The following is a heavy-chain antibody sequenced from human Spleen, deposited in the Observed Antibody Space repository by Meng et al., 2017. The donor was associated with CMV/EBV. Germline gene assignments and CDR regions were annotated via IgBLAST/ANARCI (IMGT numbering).Heavy chain of an antibody. CDR3: ARAQGTCGGDCRRGDY. D-gene: IGHD2-21*01. Sequence: GGSLRLSCAASGFTFDDYGMSWVRQAPGKGLEWVSGINWNGGSTGYADSVKGRFTISRDSSRDTVFLQMNFLTFDDTAIYYCARAQGTCGGDCRRGDYWGQGALVTVSS. V-gene: IGHV3-20*04. CDR1: GFTFDDYG. CDR2: INWNGGST. J-gene: IGHJ4*02.